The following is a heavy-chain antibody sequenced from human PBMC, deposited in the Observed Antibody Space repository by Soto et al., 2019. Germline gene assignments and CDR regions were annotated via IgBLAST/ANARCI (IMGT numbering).Heavy chain of an antibody. CDR3: ARQGFSKHCFYAGEV. D-gene: IGHD4-4*01. V-gene: IGHV5-51*01. CDR1: GYSFTRYW. Sequence: GESLKISLKASGYSFTRYWLDRVRPRPGKGLEWMGIILPDDADTRYSPPFEGHATISADRSTNTAYLHLRSLEASDTATYFCARQGFSKHCFYAGEVWGQGTTVTVSS. CDR2: ILPDDADT. J-gene: IGHJ6*02.